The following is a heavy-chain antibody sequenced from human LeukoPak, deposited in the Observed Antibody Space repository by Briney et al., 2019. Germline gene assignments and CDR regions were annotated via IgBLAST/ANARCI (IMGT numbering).Heavy chain of an antibody. CDR2: IRYDGGNK. J-gene: IGHJ1*01. CDR1: GFTFNNYG. CDR3: ASMATEYSSSRGCFQH. D-gene: IGHD6-6*01. Sequence: GGSLRLSCAASGFTFNNYGMHWVRQAPGKGLEWVAFIRYDGGNKYYADSVKGRFTISRDNAKNSLYLQMNSLRAEDTAVYYCASMATEYSSSRGCFQHWGQGTLVTVSS. V-gene: IGHV3-30*02.